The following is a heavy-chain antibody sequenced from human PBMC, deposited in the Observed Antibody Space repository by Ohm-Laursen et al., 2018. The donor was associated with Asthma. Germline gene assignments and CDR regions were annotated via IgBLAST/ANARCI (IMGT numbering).Heavy chain of an antibody. V-gene: IGHV3-11*01. CDR2: TSGTGSVI. Sequence: GSLRLSCAAPGFIFNNDFMSWIRQAPGKGLEWVSYTSGTGSVIYYADSVKGRFTISWDDAKNSLYLQMNSLRVDDTAVYYCAKILRGYCSGGSCYDYWGQGTLVTVSS. CDR3: AKILRGYCSGGSCYDY. CDR1: GFIFNNDF. D-gene: IGHD2-15*01. J-gene: IGHJ4*02.